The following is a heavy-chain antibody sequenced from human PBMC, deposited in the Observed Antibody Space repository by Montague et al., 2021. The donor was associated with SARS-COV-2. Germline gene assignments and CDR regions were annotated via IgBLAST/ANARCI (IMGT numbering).Heavy chain of an antibody. Sequence: SETLSLTCTVSGGSFSSSSYYWVWLRPPPGKGLDWIGSIYYSGSTYYNPSLQIPVTISVDTSKNQFSLKLSSVTAADTAVYYCATYYGILTGYYIDAFDVWGQGTMVTVSS. V-gene: IGHV4-39*01. D-gene: IGHD3-9*01. CDR3: ATYYGILTGYYIDAFDV. CDR1: GGSFSSSSYY. CDR2: IYYSGST. J-gene: IGHJ3*01.